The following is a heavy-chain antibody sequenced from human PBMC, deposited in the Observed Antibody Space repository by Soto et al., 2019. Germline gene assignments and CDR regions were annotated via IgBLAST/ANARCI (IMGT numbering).Heavy chain of an antibody. J-gene: IGHJ4*02. Sequence: SETLSLTCTVSGGSISSYYWSWIRQPPGKGLEWIGYIYYSGSTNYNPSLKSRVTISVDTSKNQFSLKLSSVTAADTAVYYCATYSSSSSLLDYWGQGTLVTVSS. CDR3: ATYSSSSSLLDY. V-gene: IGHV4-59*01. CDR1: GGSISSYY. CDR2: IYYSGST. D-gene: IGHD6-6*01.